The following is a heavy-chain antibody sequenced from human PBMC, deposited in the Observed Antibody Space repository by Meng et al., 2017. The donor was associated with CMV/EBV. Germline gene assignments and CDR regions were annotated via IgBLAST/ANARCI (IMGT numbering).Heavy chain of an antibody. V-gene: IGHV3-23*03. Sequence: GGSLRLSCAASGFTFSSYAMSWVRQAPGKGLEWVSVIYSGGSSTYYSDSVKGRFTISRDNSKNTLYLQMNSLKAEDTAVYYCARDGARYCSSTSCYLNYYYGMDVWGQGTTVTVSS. J-gene: IGHJ6*02. D-gene: IGHD2-2*01. CDR3: ARDGARYCSSTSCYLNYYYGMDV. CDR1: GFTFSSYA. CDR2: IYSGGSST.